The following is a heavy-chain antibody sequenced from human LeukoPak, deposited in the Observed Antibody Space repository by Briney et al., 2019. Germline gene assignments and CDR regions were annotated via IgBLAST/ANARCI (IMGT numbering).Heavy chain of an antibody. D-gene: IGHD6-19*01. J-gene: IGHJ5*02. Sequence: GGSLRLSCAASGFTFSSYWMHWVRQAPGKGLVWVSRINSDGSSTSYADSVKGRFTISRDNAKNTLYLQMNSLRAEDTAVYYCARGSENVGIAVAGPGALSWGQGTLVTVSS. CDR2: INSDGSST. CDR1: GFTFSSYW. CDR3: ARGSENVGIAVAGPGALS. V-gene: IGHV3-74*01.